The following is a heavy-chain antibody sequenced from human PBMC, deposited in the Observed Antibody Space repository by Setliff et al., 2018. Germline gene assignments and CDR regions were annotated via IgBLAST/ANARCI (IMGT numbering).Heavy chain of an antibody. CDR3: ASRLRRIAAAGRRAFDI. Sequence: SETLSLTCAVYGGSFSGYYWSWIRQPPGKGLEWIGEINHSGSTNYNPSLKSRVTISVDTSKNQISLKLSSVTAADTAVYYCASRLRRIAAAGRRAFDIWGQGTMVTVSS. CDR1: GGSFSGYY. V-gene: IGHV4-34*01. CDR2: INHSGST. D-gene: IGHD6-13*01. J-gene: IGHJ3*02.